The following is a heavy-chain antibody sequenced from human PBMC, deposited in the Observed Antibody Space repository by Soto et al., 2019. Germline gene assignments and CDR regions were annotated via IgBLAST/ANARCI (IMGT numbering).Heavy chain of an antibody. CDR1: GFTFSSYG. J-gene: IGHJ1*01. D-gene: IGHD3-22*01. Sequence: GGSLRLSCAASGFTFSSYGMHWVRQAPGKGLEWVAVISYDGSNKYYADSVKGRFTISRDNSKNTLYLQMNSLRAEDTAVYYCAKDVSSGYSAEYFQHWGQGTLVTVSS. CDR2: ISYDGSNK. V-gene: IGHV3-30*18. CDR3: AKDVSSGYSAEYFQH.